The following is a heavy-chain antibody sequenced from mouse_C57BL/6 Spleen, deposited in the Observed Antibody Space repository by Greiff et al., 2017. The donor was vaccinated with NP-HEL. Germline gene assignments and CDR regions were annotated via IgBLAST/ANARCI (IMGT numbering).Heavy chain of an antibody. Sequence: QVQLQQSGAELMKPGASVKLSCKATGYTFTGYWIEWVKQRPGHGLEWIGEILPGSGSTNYNEKFKGKATFTADTSSNTAYMQLSSLTTEDSAIYYCARRMYSSYVGDYAMDYWGQGTSVTVSS. V-gene: IGHV1-9*01. J-gene: IGHJ4*01. CDR2: ILPGSGST. CDR1: GYTFTGYW. CDR3: ARRMYSSYVGDYAMDY. D-gene: IGHD1-1*01.